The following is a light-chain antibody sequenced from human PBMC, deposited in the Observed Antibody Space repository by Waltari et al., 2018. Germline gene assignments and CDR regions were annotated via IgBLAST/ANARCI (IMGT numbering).Light chain of an antibody. CDR2: AYS. CDR3: QSYDSSLSAV. V-gene: IGLV1-40*01. CDR1: SPEIGQVLD. Sequence: SMLPQPPSVSGAARQRVNMSCTPCSPEIGQVLDRYGDQQLPGAAPKLLIYAYSNRPPRVPDRFYGSRSGTSASLAITGLQAEDEADYYCQSYDSSLSAVFGGGTKLTVL. J-gene: IGLJ3*02.